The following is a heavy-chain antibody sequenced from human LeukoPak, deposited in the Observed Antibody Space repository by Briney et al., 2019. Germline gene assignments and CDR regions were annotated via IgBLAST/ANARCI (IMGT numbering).Heavy chain of an antibody. V-gene: IGHV4-4*02. Sequence: SETLSLTCAVSGASISNHHWWSWVRQPPGKGLEWIGYIYYSGSTNYNPSLKSRATISVDTSKNQFSLKMSSVTAADMAVYYCARARDGHINNWFDPWGQGTLVTVSS. D-gene: IGHD5-24*01. CDR1: GASISNHH. CDR2: IYYSGST. J-gene: IGHJ5*02. CDR3: ARARDGHINNWFDP.